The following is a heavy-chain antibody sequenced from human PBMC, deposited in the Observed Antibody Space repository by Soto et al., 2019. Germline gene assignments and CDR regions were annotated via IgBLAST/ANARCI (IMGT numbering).Heavy chain of an antibody. J-gene: IGHJ6*02. V-gene: IGHV3-30-3*01. CDR3: ARVTPGNNLYYFSGLDF. D-gene: IGHD1-1*01. CDR1: GFTFDPYG. Sequence: QVHLVESGGGVVQPGRSLRLSCVASGFTFDPYGIHWVRQAPGKGLQWVALISYEGSNTYYADSVRGRFTISRDNSKNTLYLQMNTLRPKDTGLYYCARVTPGNNLYYFSGLDFWGQGTSVTVSS. CDR2: ISYEGSNT.